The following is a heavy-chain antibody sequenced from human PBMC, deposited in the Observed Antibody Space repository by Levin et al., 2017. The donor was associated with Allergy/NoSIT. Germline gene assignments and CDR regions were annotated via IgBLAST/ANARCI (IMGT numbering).Heavy chain of an antibody. V-gene: IGHV3-30*03. CDR1: GFTFSTYG. CDR3: ASTVQNQFSIKPNRF. Sequence: GGSLRLSCAASGFTFSTYGMHWVRQAPGKGLEWVAVISYDGKNKYYGDSGKGRFTISRDNSKHTLYLQMDSLTAEDTALYYFASTVQNQFSIKPNRFWGQGTVVNV. CDR2: ISYDGKNK. J-gene: IGHJ4*02. D-gene: IGHD4-17*01.